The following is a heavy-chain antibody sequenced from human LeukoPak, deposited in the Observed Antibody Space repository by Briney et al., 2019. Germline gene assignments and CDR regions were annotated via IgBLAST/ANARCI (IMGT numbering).Heavy chain of an antibody. CDR3: ARDWGIAAAGTNFDY. J-gene: IGHJ4*02. Sequence: PAETLSLTCAAYGGTFSGYYWSWIRQPPGKGLEWVGEINHSGSTNYNPSLKSRVTISEDTSKNQFSLKLSSVTAADTAVYYCARDWGIAAAGTNFDYWGQGTLVTVSS. CDR2: INHSGST. V-gene: IGHV4-34*01. CDR1: GGTFSGYY. D-gene: IGHD6-13*01.